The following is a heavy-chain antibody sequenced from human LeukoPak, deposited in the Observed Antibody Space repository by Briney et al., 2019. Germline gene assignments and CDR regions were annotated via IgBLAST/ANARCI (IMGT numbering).Heavy chain of an antibody. D-gene: IGHD2-8*02. V-gene: IGHV3-49*04. Sequence: GGSLRLSCTASGFTFGDYGLSWVRQAPGKGLEWVGFVRSKLYGGTTEYAASVKGRFTVSRDDSNNIAYLQMNSLTTEDTAVYCCSRGLTSVGKKYWFDYWGQGTLVTVSS. CDR2: VRSKLYGGTT. CDR3: SRGLTSVGKKYWFDY. J-gene: IGHJ4*02. CDR1: GFTFGDYG.